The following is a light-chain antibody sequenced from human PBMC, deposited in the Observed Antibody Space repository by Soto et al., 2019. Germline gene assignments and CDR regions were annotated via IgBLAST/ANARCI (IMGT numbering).Light chain of an antibody. Sequence: QSVLTQPPPVSGAPGQRVTISRTASSSNIGAGYDVHWYQQLPGTAPKLLIFRNNNRPSGVTDRFSGSKSGTSASLAITGLQAEDEADYYCQSYDSSLSAYVFATETKVTVL. CDR2: RNN. V-gene: IGLV1-40*01. CDR1: SSNIGAGYD. J-gene: IGLJ1*01. CDR3: QSYDSSLSAYV.